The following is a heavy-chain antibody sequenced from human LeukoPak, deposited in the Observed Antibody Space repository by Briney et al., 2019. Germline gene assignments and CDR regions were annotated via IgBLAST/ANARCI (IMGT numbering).Heavy chain of an antibody. D-gene: IGHD3-3*01. CDR2: IRSKANSYAT. CDR1: GFTFSGSA. CDR3: TSTGGFWSGLGMDV. J-gene: IGHJ6*02. V-gene: IGHV3-73*01. Sequence: GGSLRLSCAASGFTFSGSAIHWVRQASGKGLEWVGRIRSKANSYATAYAASVKGKFTISRDDSKNTAYLQMNSLKTEDTAVYYCTSTGGFWSGLGMDVWGQGTTVTVSS.